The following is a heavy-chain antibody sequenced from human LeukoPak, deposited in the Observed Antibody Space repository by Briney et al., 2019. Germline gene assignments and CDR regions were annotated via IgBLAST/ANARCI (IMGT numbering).Heavy chain of an antibody. CDR2: ISSNGGST. CDR3: ARSSDIVVVVAALDY. Sequence: PGGSLRLSCAASGFTFSSYAMHWVRQAPGKGLEYVSAISSNGGSTYYANSVKGRFTISRDDSKNTLYLQRGSLRAEDMAVYYCARSSDIVVVVAALDYWGQGTLVTVSS. J-gene: IGHJ4*02. D-gene: IGHD2-15*01. V-gene: IGHV3-64*01. CDR1: GFTFSSYA.